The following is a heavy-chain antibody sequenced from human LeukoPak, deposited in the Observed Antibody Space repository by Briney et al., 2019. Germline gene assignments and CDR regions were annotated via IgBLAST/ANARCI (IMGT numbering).Heavy chain of an antibody. CDR3: ASGTYYYFDF. Sequence: SETLSLTCTVSGGSVSSGSYYWSWIRQPPGKGLEWIGYIYYSGSTNYNPSLKSRVTISVDTSKNQFSLKLRSVTAADTAVYYCASGTYYYFDFWGQGTLVTVSS. J-gene: IGHJ4*02. D-gene: IGHD1-26*01. V-gene: IGHV4-61*01. CDR1: GGSVSSGSYY. CDR2: IYYSGST.